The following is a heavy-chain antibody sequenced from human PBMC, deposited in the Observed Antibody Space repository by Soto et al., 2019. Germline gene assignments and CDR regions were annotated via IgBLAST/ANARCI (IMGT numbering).Heavy chain of an antibody. J-gene: IGHJ4*02. CDR2: IKSKTDGGTT. Sequence: GGSLRLSCAASGFTFSNAWMSWVRQAPGKGLEWVGRIKSKTDGGTTDYAAPVKGRFTISRDDSKNTLYLQMNSLKTEDTAVYYCTTRNGYFDWLFPNDYWGQGTPVTVSS. CDR3: TTRNGYFDWLFPNDY. V-gene: IGHV3-15*01. CDR1: GFTFSNAW. D-gene: IGHD3-9*01.